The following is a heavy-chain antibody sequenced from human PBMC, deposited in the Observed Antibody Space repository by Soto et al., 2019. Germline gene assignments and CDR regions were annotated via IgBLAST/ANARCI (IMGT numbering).Heavy chain of an antibody. V-gene: IGHV4-34*01. J-gene: IGHJ4*02. D-gene: IGHD3-10*01. Sequence: QVQLQQWGAGLLKPSETLSLTSAVYGGSFSGYYWSWIRQPPGTGLEWIGEINHSGSTNYNPSLKSRVTLAVDTSKNQFSLKLSSVTAADTAVYYCARGKVVRGSYVTLDYWGQGTLVTVSS. CDR3: ARGKVVRGSYVTLDY. CDR2: INHSGST. CDR1: GGSFSGYY.